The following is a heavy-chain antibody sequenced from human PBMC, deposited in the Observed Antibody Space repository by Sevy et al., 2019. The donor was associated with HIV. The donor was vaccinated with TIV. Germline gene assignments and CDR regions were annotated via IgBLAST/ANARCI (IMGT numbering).Heavy chain of an antibody. CDR1: GFTFSSYA. D-gene: IGHD3-10*01. J-gene: IGHJ4*02. V-gene: IGHV3-30*04. CDR3: ARDLSISAEYYFDY. CDR2: ISYDGSNK. Sequence: GGSLRLSCAASGFTFSSYAIHWVRQAPGKGLEWVAVISYDGSNKYYADSVKGRFTISRDNSKNTLYLQMNSLRAEDTAVYYCARDLSISAEYYFDYWGQGTLVTVSS.